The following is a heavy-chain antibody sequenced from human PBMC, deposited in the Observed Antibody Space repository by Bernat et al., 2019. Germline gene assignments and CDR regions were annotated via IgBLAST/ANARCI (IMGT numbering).Heavy chain of an antibody. V-gene: IGHV4-31*03. Sequence: QVQLQESGPGLVKPSQTLSLTCTVSGGSISSGGYYWSWIRQHPGKGLEWIGYIYYSGSTYYNPSLKSRVTISVDTSKNQFSLKLSSVTAADTAVYYCARGYYDSSGYSSYYYGMDVWGQGTTVTVSS. D-gene: IGHD3-22*01. CDR3: ARGYYDSSGYSSYYYGMDV. J-gene: IGHJ6*02. CDR1: GGSISSGGYY. CDR2: IYYSGST.